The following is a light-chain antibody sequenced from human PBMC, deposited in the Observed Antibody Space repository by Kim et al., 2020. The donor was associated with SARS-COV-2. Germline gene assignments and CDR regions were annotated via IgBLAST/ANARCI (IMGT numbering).Light chain of an antibody. J-gene: IGKJ2*01. CDR1: QTISSF. Sequence: DIEMTQSPSSLSASVGDRVTITCRASQTISSFLNWYQHKPGKAPKLLIYAASSLQSGVTSRFSGSGSGTDFTLTVSNLQPEDFAIYYCQQIYSIPYTFGQGTKLEI. CDR2: AAS. V-gene: IGKV1-39*01. CDR3: QQIYSIPYT.